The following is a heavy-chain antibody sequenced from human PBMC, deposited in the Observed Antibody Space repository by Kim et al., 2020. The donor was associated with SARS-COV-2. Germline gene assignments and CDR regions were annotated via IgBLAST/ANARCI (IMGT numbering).Heavy chain of an antibody. Sequence: SETLSLTCTVSGGSIRSYYWSWIRQPPGKGLEWIGYIYYSGSTNYNPSLKSRVTISVDTSKNQFSLKLSSVTAADTAVYYCARVRRGYWYFDLWGRGTLVTVSS. CDR2: IYYSGST. V-gene: IGHV4-59*13. CDR3: ARVRRGYWYFDL. CDR1: GGSIRSYY. J-gene: IGHJ2*01.